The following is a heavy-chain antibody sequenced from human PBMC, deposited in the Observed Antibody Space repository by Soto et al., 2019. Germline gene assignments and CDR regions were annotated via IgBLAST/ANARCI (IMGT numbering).Heavy chain of an antibody. CDR2: IKGDGSRT. V-gene: IGHV3-74*01. CDR3: ARGVPDDYYMDV. Sequence: EVQLVESGGGLVQPGGSLRLSCAASGFTFSSYWMHWVRQAPGKWLVWVSRIKGDGSRTNYADSLKGRFTISRDNAKNIVYLQINDLRAEDTAVFYCARGVPDDYYMDVWGKGTTVTVSS. J-gene: IGHJ6*03. D-gene: IGHD2-8*01. CDR1: GFTFSSYW.